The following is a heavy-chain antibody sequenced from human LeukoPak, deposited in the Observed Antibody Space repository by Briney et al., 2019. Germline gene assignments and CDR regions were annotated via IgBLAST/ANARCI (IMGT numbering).Heavy chain of an antibody. V-gene: IGHV3-7*01. CDR2: INADGREN. J-gene: IGHJ4*02. D-gene: IGHD6-19*01. Sequence: GGSLRLSCAASGFNFSNSWMSWVRQAPGKGLEWVANINADGRENHYVDAVEGRFTISRDNAKNSLYLQMNSLRAEDTAVYFCVRVGPRGWFAFAYWGQGTLITVSP. CDR1: GFNFSNSW. CDR3: VRVGPRGWFAFAY.